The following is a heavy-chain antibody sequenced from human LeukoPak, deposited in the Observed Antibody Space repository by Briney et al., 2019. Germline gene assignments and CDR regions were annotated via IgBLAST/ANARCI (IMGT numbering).Heavy chain of an antibody. CDR2: ISSSSSYI. CDR3: ARDGVLYYYGSGSPTQVDY. Sequence: GGSLRLSCAASGFTFSSYSMNWVRRAPGKGLEWVSSISSSSSYIYYADSVKGRFTISRDNAKNSLYLQMNSLRAEDTAVYYCARDGVLYYYGSGSPTQVDYWGQGTLVTVSS. D-gene: IGHD3-10*01. CDR1: GFTFSSYS. J-gene: IGHJ4*02. V-gene: IGHV3-21*01.